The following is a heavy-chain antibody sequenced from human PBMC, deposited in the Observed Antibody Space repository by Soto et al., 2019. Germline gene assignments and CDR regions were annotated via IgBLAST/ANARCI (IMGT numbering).Heavy chain of an antibody. V-gene: IGHV3-7*01. Sequence: EVQLVESGRGLVQPGGSLRLSCAASGFSFSSHWMTWVRQAPGKGLEWVANIKEDGTQQYYVDSVKGRFTISGDNAENSLSLQMIRLGAEDTAVYFCVRDGRYCTNYDCRGDAFDVWGQGTVVTVSS. CDR3: VRDGRYCTNYDCRGDAFDV. CDR2: IKEDGTQQ. CDR1: GFSFSSHW. D-gene: IGHD2-8*01. J-gene: IGHJ3*01.